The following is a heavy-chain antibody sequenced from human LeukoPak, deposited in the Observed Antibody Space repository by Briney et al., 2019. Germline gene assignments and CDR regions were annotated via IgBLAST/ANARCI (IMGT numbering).Heavy chain of an antibody. J-gene: IGHJ4*02. Sequence: PSETLSLTCAVYGGSFIGFHWNWIRQPPGKGLEWIGDINHSGSTNYNPSLTSRVTISVDPSKNQFSLNLSSVTAADTAVYYCARGRGRTGTGEGDYFDYWGQGTLVTVSS. CDR2: INHSGST. D-gene: IGHD1-7*01. CDR3: ARGRGRTGTGEGDYFDY. V-gene: IGHV4-34*01. CDR1: GGSFIGFH.